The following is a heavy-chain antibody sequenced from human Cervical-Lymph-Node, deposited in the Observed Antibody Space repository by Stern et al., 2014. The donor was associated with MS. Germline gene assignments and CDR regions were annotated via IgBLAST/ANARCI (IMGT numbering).Heavy chain of an antibody. V-gene: IGHV3-74*02. CDR3: ARGNRGPDY. CDR2: IDNGGSDT. CDR1: GFRFSSFW. Sequence: EVQLVESGGALVQPGGSLRLSCAASGFRFSSFWMHWARQVPGRGLVWVSRIDNGGSDTKYADSVKGRFTISRDNAKNTVYLQMTSLRAEDTAVYYCARGNRGPDYWGQGTLVTVSS. J-gene: IGHJ4*02. D-gene: IGHD4-23*01.